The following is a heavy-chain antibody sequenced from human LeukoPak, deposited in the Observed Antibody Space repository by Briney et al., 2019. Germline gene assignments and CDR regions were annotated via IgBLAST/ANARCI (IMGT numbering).Heavy chain of an antibody. V-gene: IGHV3-23*01. CDR3: AKDLLELV. D-gene: IGHD1-7*01. CDR2: VSATGGRT. J-gene: IGHJ4*02. Sequence: QPGASLRLSCAASGFTFSSYAINWVRQAPGKGLEWVSTVSATGGRTYYADSVKGRLTISRDNSKNTLYLQMNSLRAEDTAVYYCAKDLLELVWGQGTLVTVSS. CDR1: GFTFSSYA.